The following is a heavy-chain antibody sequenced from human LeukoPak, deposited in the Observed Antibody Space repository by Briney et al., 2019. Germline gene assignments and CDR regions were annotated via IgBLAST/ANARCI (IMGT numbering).Heavy chain of an antibody. D-gene: IGHD2-2*01. CDR2: IRYDGSNK. J-gene: IGHJ2*01. V-gene: IGHV3-30*02. CDR3: AKDHCSSTSCHGRYFDL. Sequence: GGSLRLSCAASGFTFSSYGMHWVRQAPGKGLEWVAFIRYDGSNKYYADSVKGRFTISRDNSKNTLYLQMNSLRAEDTAVYYCAKDHCSSTSCHGRYFDLWGRGTLVTVSS. CDR1: GFTFSSYG.